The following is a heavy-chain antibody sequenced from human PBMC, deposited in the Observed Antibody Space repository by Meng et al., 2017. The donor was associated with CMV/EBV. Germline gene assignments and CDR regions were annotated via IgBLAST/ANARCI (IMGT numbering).Heavy chain of an antibody. D-gene: IGHD1-26*01. CDR2: INPNSGGT. J-gene: IGHJ6*02. V-gene: IGHV1-2*02. CDR1: GGTFISYA. Sequence: ASVKVSCEASGGTFISYAISWVRQAPGQGLEWMGWINPNSGGTNYAQKFQGRVTMTRDTSISTAYMELIRLRSDDTAVYYCARGDSGSYRYYGMDVWGQGTTVTVSS. CDR3: ARGDSGSYRYYGMDV.